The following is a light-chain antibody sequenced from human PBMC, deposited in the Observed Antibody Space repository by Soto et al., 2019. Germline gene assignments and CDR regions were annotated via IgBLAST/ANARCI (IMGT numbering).Light chain of an antibody. V-gene: IGKV3-20*01. Sequence: EIVWTQSPGTLSLSPGERATLSCRASQSVSSSYLAWYQQKPGQAPRHLIYGASSRATGIPDRFSGSGSGTDFTLTISRLEPEDFAVYYCHQYASSPRTFGQGTKVEIK. CDR3: HQYASSPRT. CDR2: GAS. CDR1: QSVSSSY. J-gene: IGKJ1*01.